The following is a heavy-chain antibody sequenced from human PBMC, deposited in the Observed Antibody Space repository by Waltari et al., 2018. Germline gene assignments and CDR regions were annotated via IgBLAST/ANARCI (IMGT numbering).Heavy chain of an antibody. CDR3: ASGALSSWSGYTWAFDI. D-gene: IGHD3-3*01. J-gene: IGHJ3*02. CDR2: IIPIFGTA. V-gene: IGHV1-69*12. CDR1: GGTFSSYA. Sequence: QVQLVQSGAEVKKPGSSVKVSCKASGGTFSSYALSWVRQAPGQGLEWMGGIIPIFGTANYAQRFQGRVTITADESTSTAYMELSSLRSEDTAVYYCASGALSSWSGYTWAFDIWGQGTMVTVSS.